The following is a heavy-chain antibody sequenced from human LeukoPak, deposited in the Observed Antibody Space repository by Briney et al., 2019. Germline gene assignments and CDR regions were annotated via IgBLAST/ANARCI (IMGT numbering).Heavy chain of an antibody. D-gene: IGHD4-11*01. V-gene: IGHV3-30*18. Sequence: GGSLRLSCAASGFTFSNAWMNWVRQAPGRGLEWVALISYDESNKLYADSVKGRFTISRDNSKNTLYLQMNSLRAEDTAVYYCAKDGAVTTRYYYYNGMDVWGQGTTVTVSS. CDR2: ISYDESNK. CDR1: GFTFSNAW. J-gene: IGHJ6*02. CDR3: AKDGAVTTRYYYYNGMDV.